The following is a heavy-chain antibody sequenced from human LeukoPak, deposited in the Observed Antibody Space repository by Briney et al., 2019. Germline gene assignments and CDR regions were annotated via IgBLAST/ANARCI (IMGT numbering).Heavy chain of an antibody. CDR1: GFTVSSIY. V-gene: IGHV3-53*01. D-gene: IGHD6-19*01. J-gene: IGHJ5*02. CDR3: AGDTHSSSWYDH. Sequence: AGGSLRLSCAVSGFTVSSIYMSWVRQAPGKGLEWVSFIYSDGNTYYGDSVKGRFTLSRDSSRNTLYLQMNSLTVDDTAVYYCAGDTHSSSWYDHWGQGTLVTVSP. CDR2: IYSDGNT.